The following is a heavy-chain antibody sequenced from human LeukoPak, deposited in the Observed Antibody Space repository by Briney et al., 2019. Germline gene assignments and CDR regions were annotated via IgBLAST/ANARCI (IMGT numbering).Heavy chain of an antibody. Sequence: GGSLRLSCAASGFTFSSYSMNWIRQAPGKGLEWISYISNSGNTKYYADSVKGRFSISRDNANNSVYLQMNNLRAEDTAVYYCAAVIDYWGQGTLVTVSS. J-gene: IGHJ4*02. CDR2: ISNSGNTK. V-gene: IGHV3-48*04. CDR3: AAVIDY. CDR1: GFTFSSYS.